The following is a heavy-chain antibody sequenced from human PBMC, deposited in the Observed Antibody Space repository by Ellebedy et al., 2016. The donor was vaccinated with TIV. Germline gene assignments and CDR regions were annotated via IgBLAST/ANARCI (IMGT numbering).Heavy chain of an antibody. J-gene: IGHJ4*02. CDR2: INPNSGGT. CDR1: GYTFTGYY. CDR3: ARDFRPRYCSGGSCQLFDY. Sequence: ASVKVSXXASGYTFTGYYMHWVRQAPGQGLEWMGWINPNSGGTNYAQKFQGRVTMTRDTSISTAYMELSRLRSDDTAVYYCARDFRPRYCSGGSCQLFDYWGQGTLVTVSS. D-gene: IGHD2-15*01. V-gene: IGHV1-2*02.